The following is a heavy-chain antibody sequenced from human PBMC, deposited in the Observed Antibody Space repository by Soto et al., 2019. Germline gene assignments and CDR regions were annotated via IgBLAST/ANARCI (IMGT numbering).Heavy chain of an antibody. CDR3: ARDSSGRGLTKIAY. V-gene: IGHV3-21*01. J-gene: IGHJ4*02. D-gene: IGHD4-4*01. CDR2: ISSSSTYI. CDR1: GFTFSSYG. Sequence: GGSLRLSCAASGFTFSSYGMNWVRQAPGKGLEWVSAISSSSTYIKYADSVEGRFTISRDNARNALYLEMNSLRVEDTAVYYCARDSSGRGLTKIAYWGQGTQVTVSS.